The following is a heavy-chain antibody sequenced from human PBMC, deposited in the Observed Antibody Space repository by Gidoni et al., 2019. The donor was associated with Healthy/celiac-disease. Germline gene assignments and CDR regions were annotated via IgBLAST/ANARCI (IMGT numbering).Heavy chain of an antibody. D-gene: IGHD2-15*01. Sequence: QVQLQQWGAGLLKPSETLSLTCAVYGGSFSVYYWSWIRQPPGKGLEWIGEINHSGSTNYNPSLKSRVTISVDTSKNQFSLKLSSVTAADTAVYYCARGRRYGGGSRGYNWFDPWGQGTLVTVSS. J-gene: IGHJ5*02. CDR1: GGSFSVYY. CDR3: ARGRRYGGGSRGYNWFDP. CDR2: INHSGST. V-gene: IGHV4-34*01.